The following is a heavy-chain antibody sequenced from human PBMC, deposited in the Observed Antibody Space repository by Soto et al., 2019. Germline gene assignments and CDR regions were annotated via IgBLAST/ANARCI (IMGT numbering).Heavy chain of an antibody. D-gene: IGHD3-3*01. CDR2: IRSKSYSFTT. CDR1: GFTFSDHY. V-gene: IGHV3-72*01. J-gene: IGHJ4*02. CDR3: STLPRSGFYLDY. Sequence: EVQLVESGGGLVQPGGSLRLSCAAFGFTFSDHYMDWVRQAPGKGLEWVGRIRSKSYSFTTEYAPSVKGRFTISIDDSKNSLYLQMNSLQTDDTALYYCSTLPRSGFYLDYWGQGTLVTVSS.